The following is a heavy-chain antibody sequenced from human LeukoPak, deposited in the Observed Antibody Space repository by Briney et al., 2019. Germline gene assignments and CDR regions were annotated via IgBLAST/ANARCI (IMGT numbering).Heavy chain of an antibody. V-gene: IGHV4-59*01. CDR3: ARAGSSWTRSFDY. CDR1: GGSISSYY. CDR2: IYYSGST. J-gene: IGHJ4*02. Sequence: SETLSLTCTVSGGSISSYYWSWIRQPPGKGLEWIGYIYYSGSTNYNPSLKSRVTISVDTSKNQFSPKLSSVTAADTAVYYCARAGSSWTRSFDYWGQGTLVTVSS. D-gene: IGHD6-13*01.